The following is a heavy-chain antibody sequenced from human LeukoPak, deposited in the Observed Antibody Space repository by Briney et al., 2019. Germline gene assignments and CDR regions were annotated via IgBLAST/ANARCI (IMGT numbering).Heavy chain of an antibody. D-gene: IGHD3-22*01. CDR3: ARQSAYYYDSSGYGY. J-gene: IGHJ4*02. V-gene: IGHV4-39*01. CDR1: GGSISSSSYY. CDR2: IYYSGST. Sequence: PSETLSFTCTVSGGSISSSSYYWGWIRQPPGKGLEWIGSIYYSGSTYYNPSLKSRVTISVDTSKNQFSLKLSSVTAADTAVYYCARQSAYYYDSSGYGYWGQGTLVTVSS.